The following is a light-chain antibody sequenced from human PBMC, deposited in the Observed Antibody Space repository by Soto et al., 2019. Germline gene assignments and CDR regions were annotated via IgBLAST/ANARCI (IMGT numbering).Light chain of an antibody. V-gene: IGLV1-47*01. CDR1: RFNIGSNY. Sequence: QSVLTQPPSASGTPGQSVTISCSGSRFNIGSNYVYWYQQLPGTAPKLLIYRNNQRPSGVPDRFSGSKSGTSASLAISGLRSEDEADYYCAAWDDSLSVVFGGGTKVTVL. CDR2: RNN. CDR3: AAWDDSLSVV. J-gene: IGLJ2*01.